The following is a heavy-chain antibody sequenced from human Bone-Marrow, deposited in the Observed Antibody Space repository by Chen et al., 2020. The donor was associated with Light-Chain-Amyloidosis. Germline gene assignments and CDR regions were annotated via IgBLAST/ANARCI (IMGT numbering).Heavy chain of an antibody. CDR2: IKQDGSKN. V-gene: IGHV3-7*01. J-gene: IGHJ3*02. CDR3: ARDRGWWTFDI. Sequence: EVQLVESGGGLVQPGGSLRLSCTASAFTFPNFWMIWVRQAPGKGLEWVANIKQDGSKNDYVDSGKGRFTISRDNAKNSLYLQMNSLRAEDTAVYYCARDRGWWTFDIWGQGTMVTVSS. D-gene: IGHD2-8*02. CDR1: AFTFPNFW.